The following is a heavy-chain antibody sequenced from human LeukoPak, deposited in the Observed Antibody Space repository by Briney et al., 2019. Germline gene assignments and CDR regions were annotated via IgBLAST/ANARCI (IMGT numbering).Heavy chain of an antibody. CDR2: IYNGINT. J-gene: IGHJ4*02. CDR1: GLTVSSNY. D-gene: IGHD5-18*01. CDR3: ARVGSGNTYGYGDY. Sequence: GGSLRLSCAATGLTVSSNYMTWVRQAPGKGQEWVSVIYNGINTYYADSVKGRFTTSRDNSKNTLYLQMNSLRVEDTAVYFCARVGSGNTYGYGDYWGQGTLVTVSS. V-gene: IGHV3-66*01.